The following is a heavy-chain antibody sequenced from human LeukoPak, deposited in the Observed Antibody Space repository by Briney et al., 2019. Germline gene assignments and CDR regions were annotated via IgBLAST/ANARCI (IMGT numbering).Heavy chain of an antibody. CDR3: ARAFFPNDYGDFRYFDY. J-gene: IGHJ4*02. Sequence: PSGTLSLTCTVSGGSISSYYWSWIRQPAGKGLEWIGRIYTSGSTNYNPSLKSRVTMSVDTSKNQFSLKLSSVTAADTAVYYCARAFFPNDYGDFRYFDYWGQGTLVTVSS. D-gene: IGHD4-17*01. V-gene: IGHV4-4*07. CDR1: GGSISSYY. CDR2: IYTSGST.